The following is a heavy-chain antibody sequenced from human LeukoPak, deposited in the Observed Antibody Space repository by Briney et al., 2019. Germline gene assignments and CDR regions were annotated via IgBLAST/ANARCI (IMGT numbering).Heavy chain of an antibody. D-gene: IGHD6-19*01. Sequence: SETLSLTCTVSGDSSSNSIYYWGWIRQPPGKGLEWIGSIDYSGSTYYNPSLKSRATISIDTSKNQFSLKLSSVTAADTAIYYCAREYTLYRSGWFLDYWGQGTVVTVSS. V-gene: IGHV4-39*07. CDR3: AREYTLYRSGWFLDY. CDR1: GDSSSNSIYY. J-gene: IGHJ4*02. CDR2: IDYSGST.